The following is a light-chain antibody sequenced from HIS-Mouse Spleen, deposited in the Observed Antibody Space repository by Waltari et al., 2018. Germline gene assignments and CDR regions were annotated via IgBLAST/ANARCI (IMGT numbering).Light chain of an antibody. CDR2: DVS. V-gene: IGLV2-11*01. J-gene: IGLJ3*02. CDR1: SSDVGGYTY. CDR3: CSYAGSYTWV. Sequence: QSALTQPRSVSGSPAQSVTISCPGTSSDVGGYTYFSWYQQHPGKAPKLMIYDVSKRPSGVPDRFSGSKSGNTASLTISGLQAEDEADYYCCSYAGSYTWVFGGGTKLTVL.